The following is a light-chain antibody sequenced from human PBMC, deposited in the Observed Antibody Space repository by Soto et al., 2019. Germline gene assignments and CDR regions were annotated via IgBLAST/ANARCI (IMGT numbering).Light chain of an antibody. CDR2: GAS. V-gene: IGKV3-20*01. CDR3: QQYGSSPLT. Sequence: EIVFTQSPCTLSLSPFERSTLSCSSSQSVSSSYLAWYQQKPGQAPRLLIYGASSRATGIPDRFSGSGSGTDFTLTISRLEPEDFAVYYCQQYGSSPLTFGQGTRLEI. CDR1: QSVSSSY. J-gene: IGKJ5*01.